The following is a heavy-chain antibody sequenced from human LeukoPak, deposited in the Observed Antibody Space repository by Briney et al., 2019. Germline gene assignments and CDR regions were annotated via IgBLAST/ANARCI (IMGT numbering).Heavy chain of an antibody. D-gene: IGHD6-19*01. CDR3: QRLSPSIAVDGSPPDY. V-gene: IGHV5-51*01. CDR2: IYPGDSDT. J-gene: IGHJ4*01. Sequence: GESLKISCKGSGYSSTSYWSGWVGQMPGKGLEGMGIIYPGDSDTRYSSSFQGLVTISANKSISTVYLQWSSLKAEDNAMYYCQRLSPSIAVDGSPPDYWGQGTLVTVSS. CDR1: GYSSTSYW.